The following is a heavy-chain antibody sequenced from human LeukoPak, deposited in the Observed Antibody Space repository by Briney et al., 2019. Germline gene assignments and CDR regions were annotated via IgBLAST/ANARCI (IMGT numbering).Heavy chain of an antibody. CDR2: IWYDGSNK. CDR3: ARDTKSYSYSSGWFGY. CDR1: GFTFSSYG. V-gene: IGHV3-33*01. D-gene: IGHD6-19*01. Sequence: GGSLRLSCAASGFTFSSYGMHWVRQAPGKGLEWVAVIWYDGSNKYYADSVKGRFTISRDNSKNTLYLQMNSLRAEDTAVYYCARDTKSYSYSSGWFGYWGQGTLVTVSS. J-gene: IGHJ4*02.